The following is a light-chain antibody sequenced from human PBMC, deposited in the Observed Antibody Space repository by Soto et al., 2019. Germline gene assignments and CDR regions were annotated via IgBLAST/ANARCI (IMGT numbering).Light chain of an antibody. CDR3: QQSYSALMYT. V-gene: IGKV1-39*01. Sequence: DIQMTQSPSSLSASVGDRVTITCRASQSINRSLNWYQQKPGKAPNLLIYAASSLQSGVPSRFSGSGSGTDFTLTISSLQPEDFATYYCQQSYSALMYTFGQGTKLEIK. CDR1: QSINRS. CDR2: AAS. J-gene: IGKJ2*01.